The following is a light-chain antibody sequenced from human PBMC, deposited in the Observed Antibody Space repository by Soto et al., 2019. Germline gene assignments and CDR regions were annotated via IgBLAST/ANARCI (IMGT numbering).Light chain of an antibody. Sequence: QPVLTQPPSASGTPGQKTTMSCSGVIRSNSINWYQHLPGTAPTLLIYNNNQRPSGVPDRFSGSKSGTSASLAITGLQSEDEPDYYCATWADSLNVLYVFGTGTKVTVL. CDR3: ATWADSLNVLYV. CDR1: IRSNS. CDR2: NNN. V-gene: IGLV1-44*01. J-gene: IGLJ1*01.